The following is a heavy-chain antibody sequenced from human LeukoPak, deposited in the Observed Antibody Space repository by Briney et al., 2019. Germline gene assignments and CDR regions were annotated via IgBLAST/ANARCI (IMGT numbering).Heavy chain of an antibody. CDR2: IKQDGSEK. CDR3: AREGYCSSTSCGPYYFDY. CDR1: GFTFSSYW. Sequence: GGSLRLSCAASGFTFSSYWMSWVRQAPGKGLEWVANIKQDGSEKYYVDSVKGRFTISRDNAKNSLYLQMNSLRAEDTAVYYCAREGYCSSTSCGPYYFDYWGQGTLVTVSS. J-gene: IGHJ4*02. V-gene: IGHV3-7*01. D-gene: IGHD2-2*01.